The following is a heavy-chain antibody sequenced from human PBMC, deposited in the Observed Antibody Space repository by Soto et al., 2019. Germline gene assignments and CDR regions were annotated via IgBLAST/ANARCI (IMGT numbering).Heavy chain of an antibody. CDR2: ISYDGSNK. CDR3: AKDAREKIPAAPGHYYYYYMDV. J-gene: IGHJ6*03. Sequence: GGSLRLSCAASGFTFSSYGMHWVRQAPGKGLEWVAVISYDGSNKYYADSVKGRFTISRDNSKNTLYLQMNSLRAEDTAVYYCAKDAREKIPAAPGHYYYYYMDVWGKGTTVTVSS. CDR1: GFTFSSYG. V-gene: IGHV3-30*18. D-gene: IGHD2-2*01.